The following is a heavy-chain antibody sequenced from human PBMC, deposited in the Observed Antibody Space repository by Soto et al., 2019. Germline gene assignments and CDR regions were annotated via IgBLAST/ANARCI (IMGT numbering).Heavy chain of an antibody. Sequence: EVLLAQSGAEVKKPGDSLKISCKGSGHSFVTHWIGWVRQMPGKGLEWMGIIYPGDSENKYSPSFQGQVTISADKSISTAYLQWSSLKASDTALYYCVSTINGYFEYWGQGTLVTVSS. CDR2: IYPGDSEN. D-gene: IGHD3-9*01. CDR3: VSTINGYFEY. CDR1: GHSFVTHW. J-gene: IGHJ4*02. V-gene: IGHV5-51*01.